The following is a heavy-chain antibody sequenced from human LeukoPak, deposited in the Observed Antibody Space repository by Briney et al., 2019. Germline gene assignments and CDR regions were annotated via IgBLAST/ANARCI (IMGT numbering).Heavy chain of an antibody. Sequence: SVKVSCKASGGTFSSYAISWVRRAPGQGLEWMGGIIPIFGTANYAQKFQGRVTITADESTSTAYMELSSLRSEDTAVYYCARVVYDILTGYYYSFDYWAHGTLVTVSS. CDR1: GGTFSSYA. CDR3: ARVVYDILTGYYYSFDY. CDR2: IIPIFGTA. V-gene: IGHV1-69*01. D-gene: IGHD3-9*01. J-gene: IGHJ4*01.